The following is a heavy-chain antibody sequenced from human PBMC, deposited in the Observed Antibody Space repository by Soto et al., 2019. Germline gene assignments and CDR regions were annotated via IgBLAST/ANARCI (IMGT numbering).Heavy chain of an antibody. Sequence: LRLSCAASGFSFTYSAMSWVRQAPGKGLECVSGISGNGGFTYYADSVKGRFIISRDNSKDTVDLQMNSLRADDTAVYYCVRETKNAFDVWGQGTVVTVSS. CDR1: GFSFTYSA. J-gene: IGHJ3*01. CDR2: ISGNGGFT. CDR3: VRETKNAFDV. V-gene: IGHV3-23*01.